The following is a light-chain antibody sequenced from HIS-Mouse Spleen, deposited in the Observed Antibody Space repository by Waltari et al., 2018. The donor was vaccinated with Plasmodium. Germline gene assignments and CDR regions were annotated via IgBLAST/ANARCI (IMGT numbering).Light chain of an antibody. Sequence: DIQMTQSPSSLSASVGDRVTITCRASQSISSYLNWYKQKPGKAPKLLIYASSSLQSGVPSSFSCSGSWTDFTLTISSLQPEDFATYYCQQSHTFGQGTKLEIK. V-gene: IGKV1-39*01. CDR1: QSISSY. CDR2: ASS. CDR3: QQSHT. J-gene: IGKJ2*01.